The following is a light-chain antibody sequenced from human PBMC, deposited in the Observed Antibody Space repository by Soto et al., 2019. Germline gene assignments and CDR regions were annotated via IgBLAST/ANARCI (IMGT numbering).Light chain of an antibody. J-gene: IGKJ4*01. V-gene: IGKV1-39*01. CDR3: QQSYSTPLT. CDR1: QTISRY. Sequence: DIQMTHSPSSLSASVGDRVTITCRASQTISRYLNWYQQKAGKAPKLLIYAASSLQSGVPSRFSGSGSGTDFTLTISSLQPEDFATYNCQQSYSTPLTFGGGTKVEIK. CDR2: AAS.